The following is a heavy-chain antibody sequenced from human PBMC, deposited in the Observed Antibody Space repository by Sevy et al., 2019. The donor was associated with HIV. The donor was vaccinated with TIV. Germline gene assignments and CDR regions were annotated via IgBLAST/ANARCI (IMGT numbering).Heavy chain of an antibody. CDR2: IKSKIEGETT. V-gene: IGHV3-15*01. CDR3: ATAPGYYDSAPFDY. J-gene: IGHJ4*02. CDR1: GFTFNNAW. D-gene: IGHD3-22*01. Sequence: GGSLRLSCAVSGFTFNNAWMNWVRQAPGTGLQWVGLIKSKIEGETTDYAAPVKGRFTISIDDSKNTLFLQMNSLKIEDTAVYYCATAPGYYDSAPFDYWGPGTLVTVSS.